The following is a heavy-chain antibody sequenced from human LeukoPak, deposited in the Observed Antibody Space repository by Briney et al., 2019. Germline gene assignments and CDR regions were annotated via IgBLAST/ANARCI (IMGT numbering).Heavy chain of an antibody. CDR3: AKGSTFDI. CDR2: ISGSGDNT. Sequence: PGGSLRLSCAASGFTFSSYAMSWVRQAPGKGLEWVSGISGSGDNTYYADSVKGRFTISRDNSKNTLYVQVNSLGAEDTAVYYCAKGSTFDIWGQGTMVTVSS. CDR1: GFTFSSYA. D-gene: IGHD3-10*01. J-gene: IGHJ3*02. V-gene: IGHV3-23*01.